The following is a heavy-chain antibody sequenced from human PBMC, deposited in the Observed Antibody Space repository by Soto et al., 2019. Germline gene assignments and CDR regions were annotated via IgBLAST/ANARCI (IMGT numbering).Heavy chain of an antibody. CDR2: MYPGDSDT. J-gene: IGHJ4*01. CDR3: ARLPRECNKTSCYYADH. Sequence: GESLKISCRGSGYDFNTNWFGWVRQLPGKGLEWVGIMYPGDSDTRYNPSLQGHVTLSADVTVSTAFLQWRSLKTSDTGMYFCARLPRECNKTSCYYADHWGHGTQGTVSS. CDR1: GYDFNTNW. V-gene: IGHV5-51*01. D-gene: IGHD2-2*01.